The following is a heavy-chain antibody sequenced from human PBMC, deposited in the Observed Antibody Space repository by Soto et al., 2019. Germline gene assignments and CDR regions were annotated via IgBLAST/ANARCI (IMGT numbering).Heavy chain of an antibody. CDR2: IIPIFGTA. Sequence: ASVKVSCKASGGTFSSYAISWVRQAPGQRLEWMGWIIPIFGTANYAQKFQGRVTITTDTSASTAYMELSSLRSEDTAVYYCASRDSSSLYYYGMDVWGQGTTVTVSS. J-gene: IGHJ6*02. D-gene: IGHD6-6*01. CDR3: ASRDSSSLYYYGMDV. CDR1: GGTFSSYA. V-gene: IGHV1-69*05.